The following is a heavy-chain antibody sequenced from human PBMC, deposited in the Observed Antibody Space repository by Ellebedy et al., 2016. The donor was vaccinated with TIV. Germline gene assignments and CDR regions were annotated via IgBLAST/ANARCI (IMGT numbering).Heavy chain of an antibody. Sequence: ASVKVSCXASGYTFTAYSMHWVRQAPGQGLEWMGWINPRSGVTKYAQKFQGRVTMTRDTSASITTAYVELSSLRSDDTAIYYCARDRTVAVAVFGTDFWGQGTLVTVSS. CDR1: GYTFTAYS. CDR3: ARDRTVAVAVFGTDF. CDR2: INPRSGVT. D-gene: IGHD6-19*01. V-gene: IGHV1-2*02. J-gene: IGHJ4*02.